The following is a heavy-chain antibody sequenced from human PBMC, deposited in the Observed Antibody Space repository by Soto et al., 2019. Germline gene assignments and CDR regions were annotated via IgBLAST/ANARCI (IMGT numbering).Heavy chain of an antibody. J-gene: IGHJ4*02. V-gene: IGHV3-9*01. CDR3: AKGVFSGYNVGVDSGGVDS. CDR2: INWNSSSI. Sequence: EVQLVESGGGLVQPGRSLRLSCATSGFTFDDNAMYWVRQAPGKGLDWVSGINWNSSSIAYADAVKGRFTISRDNAKSSLYLQMNSLRPGDTAWYYCAKGVFSGYNVGVDSGGVDSWGQGTLVIVSS. D-gene: IGHD5-12*01. CDR1: GFTFDDNA.